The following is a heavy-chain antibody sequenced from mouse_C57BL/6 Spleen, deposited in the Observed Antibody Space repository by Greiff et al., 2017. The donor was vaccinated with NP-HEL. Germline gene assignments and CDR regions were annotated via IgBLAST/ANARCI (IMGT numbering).Heavy chain of an antibody. CDR1: GYSITSDY. J-gene: IGHJ2*01. D-gene: IGHD1-1*01. V-gene: IGHV3-8*01. CDR3: ASSSYYYGSPFDY. CDR2: ISYSGST. Sequence: DVKLVESGPGLAKPSQTLSLTCSVTGYSITSDYWNWIRKFPGNKLEYMGYISYSGSTYYNLSLKSRISITRDTSKNQYYLQLNSVTTEDTATYYCASSSYYYGSPFDYWGQGTTLTVSS.